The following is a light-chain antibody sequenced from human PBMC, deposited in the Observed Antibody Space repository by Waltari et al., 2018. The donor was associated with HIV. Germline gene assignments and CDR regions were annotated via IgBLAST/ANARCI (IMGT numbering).Light chain of an antibody. V-gene: IGKV2-28*01. CDR3: KQDLQIPWT. J-gene: IGKJ1*01. Sequence: VMTQSPLSLPVTAGEPASICCRSSQSFLHTIEYNYLAWYLQKPGQPPQLLFYWGSYRASGVPDRFSGSGSGTDFTLKISRVEVEDVGVYYCKQDLQIPWTFGQGTKVEIK. CDR2: WGS. CDR1: QSFLHTIEYNY.